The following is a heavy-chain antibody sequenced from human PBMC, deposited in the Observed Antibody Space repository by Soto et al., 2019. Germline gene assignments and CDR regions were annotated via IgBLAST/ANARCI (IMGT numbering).Heavy chain of an antibody. CDR1: GYGFTSYY. V-gene: IGHV1-46*03. D-gene: IGHD2-15*01. CDR3: ARVAVIAPDAFDI. Sequence: GASVKVSCKAFGYGFTSYYMHSVRQAPGQALEWMGIINPSGGITSYAQKFQGRVTMTRDTSTSTVYMELSSLRSEDTAVYYCARVAVIAPDAFDIWGQGTMVTVSS. CDR2: INPSGGIT. J-gene: IGHJ3*02.